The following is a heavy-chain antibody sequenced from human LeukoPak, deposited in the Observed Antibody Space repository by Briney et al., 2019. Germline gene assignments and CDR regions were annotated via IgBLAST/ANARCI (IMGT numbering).Heavy chain of an antibody. CDR3: ARDHSVVSTSTPLYYFDY. Sequence: TGGSLRLSCAAPEFTFRSHAMHTVRQAPGKGLEWVAIISFYGNNKYYADSVKGRFTISTDNSKNTLYLQMNSLRAEDTAVYYSARDHSVVSTSTPLYYFDYWGQGTLVTVSS. D-gene: IGHD2-21*01. J-gene: IGHJ4*02. CDR2: ISFYGNNK. CDR1: EFTFRSHA. V-gene: IGHV3-30-3*01.